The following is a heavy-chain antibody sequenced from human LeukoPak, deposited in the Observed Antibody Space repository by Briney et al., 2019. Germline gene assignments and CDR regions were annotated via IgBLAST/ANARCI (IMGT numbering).Heavy chain of an antibody. Sequence: SETLSLTCTVSGDSTSSGGYYLSWIRQHPEKGLEWIGYIYYSGSTNYNPSLKSRVTISVDTSKNQFSLKLNSVTAADTAVYYCARGHSGWGQGTLVTVSS. V-gene: IGHV4-31*03. D-gene: IGHD1-26*01. J-gene: IGHJ4*02. CDR1: GDSTSSGGYY. CDR3: ARGHSG. CDR2: IYYSGST.